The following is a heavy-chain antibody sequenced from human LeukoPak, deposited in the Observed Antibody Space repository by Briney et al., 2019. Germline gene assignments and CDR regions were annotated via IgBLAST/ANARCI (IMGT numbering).Heavy chain of an antibody. V-gene: IGHV4-59*01. J-gene: IGHJ3*02. CDR1: GGSISSYY. CDR2: IYYSGST. CDR3: AREREAAVADFHDAFDI. Sequence: SETLSLTCTVSGGSISSYYWSWIRQPPGKGLAWIGYIYYSGSTNYNPSLKSRVTISVDTSKNQFSLKLSSVTAADTAVYYCAREREAAVADFHDAFDIWGQGTMVTVSS. D-gene: IGHD6-19*01.